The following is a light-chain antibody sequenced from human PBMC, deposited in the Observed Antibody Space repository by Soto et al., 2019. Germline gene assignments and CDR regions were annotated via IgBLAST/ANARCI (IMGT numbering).Light chain of an antibody. CDR2: RAS. Sequence: DIQMTQSPSTLSASVGDRVIITCRASQSISSWLAWYQQKPGKAPDLLIYRASTLKSGIPSRFSGSGSGTEFTLTISNLQPDDFATYYCQKYDRASWTFGPGTKVEI. J-gene: IGKJ1*01. V-gene: IGKV1-5*03. CDR1: QSISSW. CDR3: QKYDRASWT.